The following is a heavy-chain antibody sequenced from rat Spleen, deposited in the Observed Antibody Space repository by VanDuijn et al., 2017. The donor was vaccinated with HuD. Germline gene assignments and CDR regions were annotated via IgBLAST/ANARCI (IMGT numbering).Heavy chain of an antibody. V-gene: IGHV5-20*01. CDR2: ISFDGSTT. CDR3: TTENYWFAY. D-gene: IGHD1-10*01. CDR1: GFTFSNFD. J-gene: IGHJ3*01. Sequence: EVQLVESGGGFVQPGGSMKLSCAPSGFTFSNFDMAWVRQTPTKGPEWVASISFDGSTTYFRDSVKGRFTISRDNTKNTLYLQMNSLRSEDTATYYCTTENYWFAYWGQGTLVTVSS.